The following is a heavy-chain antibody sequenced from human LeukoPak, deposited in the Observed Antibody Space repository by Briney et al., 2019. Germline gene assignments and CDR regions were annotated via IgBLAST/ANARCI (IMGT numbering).Heavy chain of an antibody. D-gene: IGHD3-22*01. V-gene: IGHV3-21*01. CDR3: ARGRIYHYDSSGYTYFDY. J-gene: IGHJ4*02. CDR2: ISSSSSYI. Sequence: GGSLTLSCAASGFTFSSYSMNWVRQAPGKGLEWVSSISSSSSYIYYADSVKGRFTISRDNAKNSLYLQMNSLRAEDTAVYYCARGRIYHYDSSGYTYFDYWGQGTLVTVSS. CDR1: GFTFSSYS.